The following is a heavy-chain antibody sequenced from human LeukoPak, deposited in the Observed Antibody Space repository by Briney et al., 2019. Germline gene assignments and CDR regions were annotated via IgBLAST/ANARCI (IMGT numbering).Heavy chain of an antibody. CDR1: GGTFSSYA. J-gene: IGHJ4*02. V-gene: IGHV1-69*13. Sequence: ASVKVSCTASGGTFSSYAISWVRQAPGQGLEWMGGIIPIFGTANYAQKFQGRVTITADESTSTAYMELSSLRSEDTAVYYCASGRGYSYGELDYWGQGTLVTVSS. D-gene: IGHD5-18*01. CDR2: IIPIFGTA. CDR3: ASGRGYSYGELDY.